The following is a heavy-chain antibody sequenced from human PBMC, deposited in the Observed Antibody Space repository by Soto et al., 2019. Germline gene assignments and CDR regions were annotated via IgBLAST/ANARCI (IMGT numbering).Heavy chain of an antibody. CDR3: PRGGYRNYYLNWFDT. V-gene: IGHV4-30-2*01. CDR2: TYHSGST. J-gene: IGHJ5*02. D-gene: IGHD4-4*01. Sequence: PSETLSLTCAVSGGSPSSSGYSWSWIRQPPEKGLEWIGHTYHSGSTYYNPSLKRRVPISVDRSKNQFSLKLSSVTAADTAVDYRPRGGYRNYYLNWFDTWGQGTLVTVSS. CDR1: GGSPSSSGYS.